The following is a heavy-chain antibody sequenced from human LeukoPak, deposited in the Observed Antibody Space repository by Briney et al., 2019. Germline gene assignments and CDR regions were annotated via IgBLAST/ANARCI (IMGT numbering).Heavy chain of an antibody. CDR1: GFTFSSCS. CDR3: ARGLDGYKVDY. J-gene: IGHJ4*02. D-gene: IGHD5-24*01. CDR2: ISSSGSFI. Sequence: PGGSLRLSCAASGFTFSSCSMNWVRQAPGKGLEWVSSISSSGSFISYADSVKGRFTISRDNAKNSLYLQMNSLRAEDTAVYYCARGLDGYKVDYWGQGTLVTVSS. V-gene: IGHV3-21*01.